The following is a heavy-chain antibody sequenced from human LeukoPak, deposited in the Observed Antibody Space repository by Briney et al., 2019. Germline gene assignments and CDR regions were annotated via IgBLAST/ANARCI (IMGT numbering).Heavy chain of an antibody. V-gene: IGHV3-11*01. CDR1: GFTFSDYY. Sequence: GGSLRLSCAASGFTFSDYYMSWIRQAPGKGLGGVSYISSSGSTIYYADSVKGRFTISRDNAKNSLYLQMNSLRAEDTAVYYCARKRHDFWGGYYLYWGQGTLVTVSS. D-gene: IGHD3-3*01. CDR3: ARKRHDFWGGYYLY. J-gene: IGHJ4*02. CDR2: ISSSGSTI.